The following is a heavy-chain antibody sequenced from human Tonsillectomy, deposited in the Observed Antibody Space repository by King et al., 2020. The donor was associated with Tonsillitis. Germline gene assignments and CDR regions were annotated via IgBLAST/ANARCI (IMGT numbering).Heavy chain of an antibody. J-gene: IGHJ2*01. V-gene: IGHV4-61*01. CDR3: VRELVVVTAHHYWYFDL. CDR2: IYYSGST. Sequence: QLQESGPGLVKPSETLSLTCTVSGGSVSSGSYYWSWIRQPPGKGLEWIGYIYYSGSTNYNPSLKSRVTISVDTSKNQFSLKLSSVTAADTAVYYCVRELVVVTAHHYWYFDLWGRGTLVTVSS. CDR1: GGSVSSGSYY. D-gene: IGHD2-21*02.